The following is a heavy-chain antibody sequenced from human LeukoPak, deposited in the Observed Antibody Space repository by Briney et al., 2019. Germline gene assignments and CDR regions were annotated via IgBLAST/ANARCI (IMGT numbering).Heavy chain of an antibody. CDR2: ISSSGDTI. CDR1: EFTFSSYE. J-gene: IGHJ4*02. D-gene: IGHD3-3*01. CDR3: ARVPRSTRIPIFR. V-gene: IGHV3-48*03. Sequence: GGSLRLSCAAPEFTFSSYEMNWVRQAPGXXLEWVSYISSSGDTIYYADSVKGRFTVSRDNAKNSLYLQMNSLRAEDTAVYYCARVPRSTRIPIFRWGQGTLVTVSS.